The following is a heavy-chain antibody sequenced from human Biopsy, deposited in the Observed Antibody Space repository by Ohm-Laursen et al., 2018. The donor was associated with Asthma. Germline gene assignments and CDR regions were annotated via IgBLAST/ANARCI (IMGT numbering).Heavy chain of an antibody. CDR1: GGSITSSSYY. CDR3: VRGSSSWHHGPFHYYYGLDV. Sequence: TLSLTCTVSGGSITSSSYYWGWIRQPPGKGMEWIGSMYHSGSPYYHPSLESRVTVSADTSKNQFSLKLTSVTAADTAVYYCVRGSSSWHHGPFHYYYGLDVWGQGTTATVSS. D-gene: IGHD6-13*01. CDR2: MYHSGSP. J-gene: IGHJ6*02. V-gene: IGHV4-39*01.